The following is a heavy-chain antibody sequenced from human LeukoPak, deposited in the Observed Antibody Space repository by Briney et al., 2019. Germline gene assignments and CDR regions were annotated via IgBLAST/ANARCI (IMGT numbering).Heavy chain of an antibody. CDR3: AHRVVRGVINWFDP. D-gene: IGHD3-10*01. CDR1: GFSLSTSGVG. J-gene: IGHJ5*02. CDR2: IYWNDDK. Sequence: ASGPTLVKPTQTLTLTCTFSGFSLSTSGVGVGWSRQPPGKALEWLALIYWNDDKRYSPSLKSRLTITKDTSKNQVVLTMTNMDPVDTATYYCAHRVVRGVINWFDPWGQGTLVTVSS. V-gene: IGHV2-5*01.